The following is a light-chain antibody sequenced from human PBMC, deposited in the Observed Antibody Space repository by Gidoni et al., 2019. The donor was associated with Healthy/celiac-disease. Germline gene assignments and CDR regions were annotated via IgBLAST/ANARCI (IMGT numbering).Light chain of an antibody. J-gene: IGLJ3*02. CDR3: QVWDSSSDHPV. CDR1: NIGSKS. V-gene: IGLV3-21*02. Sequence: SYVLTQPPSVSLAPGQTARSTCGGNNIGSKSVHWDQQKPGQAPVLVVYDDSDRPSGIPERFSGSNSGNTATLTSSRVEAGDEADYYCQVWDSSSDHPVFGGGTKLTVL. CDR2: DDS.